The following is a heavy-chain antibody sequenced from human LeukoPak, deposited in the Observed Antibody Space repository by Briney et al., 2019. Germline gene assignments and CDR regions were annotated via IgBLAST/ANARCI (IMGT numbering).Heavy chain of an antibody. J-gene: IGHJ1*01. CDR2: IYSGGST. V-gene: IGHV3-53*01. CDR1: GFTVSSNY. CDR3: ARDGLRSGIEYFQH. D-gene: IGHD3-3*01. Sequence: PGWSLRLSCAPSGFTVSSNYMSWVHQAPGKRLEWVSVIYSGGSTYYADSVKGRFTISRDNSKNTLYLQMNSLRAEDTAVYYCARDGLRSGIEYFQHWGQGTLVTVSS.